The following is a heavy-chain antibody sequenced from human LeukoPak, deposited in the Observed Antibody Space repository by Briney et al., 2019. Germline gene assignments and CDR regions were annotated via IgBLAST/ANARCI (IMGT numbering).Heavy chain of an antibody. Sequence: ASVKVSCKASGYTFTSYGISWVRQAPGQGREGMGWISAYNGNTNYAQKLQGRVTMTTDTSTSTAYMELRSLRSDDTAVYYCARVPGAAYYYGMDVWGKGTTVTVSS. CDR2: ISAYNGNT. D-gene: IGHD2-15*01. CDR3: ARVPGAAYYYGMDV. J-gene: IGHJ6*04. CDR1: GYTFTSYG. V-gene: IGHV1-18*04.